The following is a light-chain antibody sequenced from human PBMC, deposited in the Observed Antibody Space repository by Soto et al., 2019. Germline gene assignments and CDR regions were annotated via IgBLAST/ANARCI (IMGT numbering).Light chain of an antibody. Sequence: YFYWYQQKTGKAPKFLIYAESSLQSGVPYRFSGSGSGTDFNLTISSLQPEDFATYFCQKSYSTPITCGQGTRLEIK. J-gene: IGKJ5*01. CDR1: Y. CDR3: QKSYSTPIT. CDR2: AES. V-gene: IGKV1-39*01.